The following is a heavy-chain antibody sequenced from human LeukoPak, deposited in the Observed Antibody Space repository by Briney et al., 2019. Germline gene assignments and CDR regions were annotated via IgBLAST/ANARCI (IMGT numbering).Heavy chain of an antibody. CDR3: ARVGLGGDWRFFDY. Sequence: PSETLSLTCTVSGGSIRSSYYYWSWIRQPPGKGLEWIGEINHSGSTYYNPSLKSRVTISVDRSKNQFSLKLSSVTAADTAVYYCARVGLGGDWRFFDYWGQGTLVTVSS. V-gene: IGHV4-39*07. J-gene: IGHJ4*02. CDR2: INHSGST. D-gene: IGHD2-21*02. CDR1: GGSIRSSYYY.